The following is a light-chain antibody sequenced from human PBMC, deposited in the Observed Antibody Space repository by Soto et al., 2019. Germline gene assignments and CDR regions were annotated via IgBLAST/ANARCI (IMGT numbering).Light chain of an antibody. CDR2: GAS. J-gene: IGKJ4*01. CDR3: QQYGSSPVT. Sequence: EIVLTQSPGTLSLSPGERATLSCRASQSVSSSYLAWYQQKPGQAPRLLIYGASSRATGIPDRFSGSGSGTDFTLTISSLEPEDFAVYYCQQYGSSPVTFGGGTKVAIK. V-gene: IGKV3-20*01. CDR1: QSVSSSY.